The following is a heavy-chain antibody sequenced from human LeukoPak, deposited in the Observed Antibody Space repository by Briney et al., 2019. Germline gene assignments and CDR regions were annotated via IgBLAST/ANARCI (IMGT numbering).Heavy chain of an antibody. V-gene: IGHV3-74*01. D-gene: IGHD3-22*01. CDR3: ARGFYDSSGGGFDP. Sequence: GGSLRLSCAASGFTLRGYWMHWVRQAPGKGLEWVARISTDGSSTSYADSVKGRFTVSRDNAKNTLYLQMNSLRVVDTAVYYCARGFYDSSGGGFDPWGQGTLVTVSS. CDR1: GFTLRGYW. J-gene: IGHJ5*02. CDR2: ISTDGSST.